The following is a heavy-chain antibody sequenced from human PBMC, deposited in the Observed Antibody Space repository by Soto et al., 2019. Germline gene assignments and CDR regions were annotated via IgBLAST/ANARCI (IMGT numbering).Heavy chain of an antibody. J-gene: IGHJ4*02. D-gene: IGHD6-19*01. V-gene: IGHV4-39*01. CDR1: GGSISSSSYY. Sequence: QLQLQESGPGLVKPSETLSLTCTVSGGSISSSSYYWGWIRQPPGKGLEWIGSIYYSGSTYYNPSLKIRVTISVDTSKNQFSLKLSSVTAADTAVYYCARRRHLDSSGWCFDYWGQGTLVTVSS. CDR3: ARRRHLDSSGWCFDY. CDR2: IYYSGST.